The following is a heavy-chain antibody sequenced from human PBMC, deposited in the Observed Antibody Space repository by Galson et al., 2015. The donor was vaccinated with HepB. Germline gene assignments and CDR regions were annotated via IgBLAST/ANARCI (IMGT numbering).Heavy chain of an antibody. Sequence: SVKVSCKASGYTFTGYYMHWVRQAPGQGLEWMGWINPNSGGTNYAQKFQGRVTMTRDTSISTAYMELSRLRSDDTAVYYCARDPAIGFPNWFDPWGQGTLVTVSS. CDR3: ARDPAIGFPNWFDP. CDR2: INPNSGGT. J-gene: IGHJ5*02. CDR1: GYTFTGYY. D-gene: IGHD2-2*02. V-gene: IGHV1-2*02.